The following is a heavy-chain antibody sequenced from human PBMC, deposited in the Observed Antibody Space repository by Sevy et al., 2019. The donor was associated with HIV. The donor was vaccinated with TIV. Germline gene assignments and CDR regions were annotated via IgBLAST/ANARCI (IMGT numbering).Heavy chain of an antibody. J-gene: IGHJ3*02. CDR3: AGVVPTSRGAFDI. D-gene: IGHD2-2*01. CDR2: IIPILGIA. V-gene: IGHV1-69*10. CDR1: GGTFSSYA. Sequence: ASVKVSCKASGGTFSSYAISWVRQAPGQGLEWKGGIIPILGIANYAQKFQGRVTITADKSTSTAYMELSSLRSEDTAVYYCAGVVPTSRGAFDIWGQGTMVTVSS.